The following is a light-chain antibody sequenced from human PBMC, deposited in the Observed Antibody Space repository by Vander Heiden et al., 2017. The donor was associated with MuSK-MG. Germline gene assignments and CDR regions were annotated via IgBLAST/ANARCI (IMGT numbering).Light chain of an antibody. V-gene: IGKV3-20*01. CDR3: QHYET. J-gene: IGKJ1*01. Sequence: EIVLTQSPGTLSLSPGERATLSCRASQSVSSSYLAGDQQKPGQAPRLLIYGASSRATGIKDRFSGSGSGTDFTLTISRMEPEDFEVDDCQHYETFGQGTKVEIK. CDR2: GAS. CDR1: QSVSSSY.